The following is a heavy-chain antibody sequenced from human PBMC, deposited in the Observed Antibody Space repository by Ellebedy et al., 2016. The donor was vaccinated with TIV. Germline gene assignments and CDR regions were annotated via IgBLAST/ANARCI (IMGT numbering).Heavy chain of an antibody. CDR3: ATAEWELIGFGAFDI. J-gene: IGHJ3*02. D-gene: IGHD1-26*01. Sequence: GESLKISXAASGFTFSSYGMHWVRQAPGKGLEWVAVISYDGSNKYYADSVKGWFTISGDNSKNTLYLQMNSLRAEDTAVYYCATAEWELIGFGAFDIWGQGTMVTVSS. V-gene: IGHV3-30*03. CDR1: GFTFSSYG. CDR2: ISYDGSNK.